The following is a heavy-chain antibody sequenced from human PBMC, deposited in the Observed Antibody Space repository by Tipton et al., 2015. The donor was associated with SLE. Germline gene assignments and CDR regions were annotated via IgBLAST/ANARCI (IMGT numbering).Heavy chain of an antibody. J-gene: IGHJ3*02. Sequence: GSLRLSCTASGFTFGDYAMSWVRQAPGKGLEWVSAISGSGGSTYYADSVKGRFTISRDNSKNTLYLQMNSLRAEDTAVYYCAKDLVDYGDYAVIWGQGTMVTVSS. CDR1: GFTFGDYA. V-gene: IGHV3-23*01. CDR3: AKDLVDYGDYAVI. D-gene: IGHD4-17*01. CDR2: ISGSGGST.